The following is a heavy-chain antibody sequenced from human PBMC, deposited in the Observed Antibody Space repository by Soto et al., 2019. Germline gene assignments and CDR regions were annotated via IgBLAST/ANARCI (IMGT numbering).Heavy chain of an antibody. CDR2: GSA. D-gene: IGHD2-15*01. J-gene: IGHJ5*02. CDR1: GGTFSIYT. V-gene: IGHV1-69*01. Sequence: QVQLVQSGAEVKKPWSSVNVSCKASGGTFSIYTISWVRQAREQGLEWMGGSANSAQKFQGRLTVAADESTSTVHLELSSLTSEDTAVYYCAREGPPDIAWFDPWGQGTLVSVSS. CDR3: AREGPPDIAWFDP.